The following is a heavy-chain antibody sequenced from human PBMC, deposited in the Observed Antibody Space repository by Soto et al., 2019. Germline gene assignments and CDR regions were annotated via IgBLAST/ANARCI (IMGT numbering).Heavy chain of an antibody. V-gene: IGHV3-23*01. J-gene: IGHJ4*02. D-gene: IGHD1-1*01. CDR2: SLSGFST. Sequence: EVQLLESGGGLGQPGGSLRLSCVGSEFIFSNYAITWVRQAPGKGLEWVSSLSGFSTYYADSVRGRFTISRDSSRNTVFLQMNGLRAEDTAVYYCAKDRVVHEGGLLHLLDNDWGQGTLVTVSS. CDR1: EFIFSNYA. CDR3: AKDRVVHEGGLLHLLDND.